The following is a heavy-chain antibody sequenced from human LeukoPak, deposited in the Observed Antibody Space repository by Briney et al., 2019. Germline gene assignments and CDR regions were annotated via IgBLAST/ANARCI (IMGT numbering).Heavy chain of an antibody. D-gene: IGHD3-10*01. CDR1: GFTFSSYA. Sequence: GGSLRLSCAASGFTFSSYAMSWVRQAPGKGLEWVSAISGSGGSTYYADSVKGRFTISRDNSKNTLYLQMNSLRAEDTAVYYCARAYYGSGGFDYWGQGTLVTVSS. CDR3: ARAYYGSGGFDY. V-gene: IGHV3-23*01. J-gene: IGHJ4*02. CDR2: ISGSGGST.